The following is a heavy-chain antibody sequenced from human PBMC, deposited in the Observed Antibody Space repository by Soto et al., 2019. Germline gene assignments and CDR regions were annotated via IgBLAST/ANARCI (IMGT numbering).Heavy chain of an antibody. D-gene: IGHD2-2*02. V-gene: IGHV1-18*04. CDR2: ISAYNGNT. CDR1: GYTFTSYG. CDR3: AAGGYCSSTSCYSGRYYYYGMDV. Sequence: QVQLVQSGAEVKKPGASVKVSCKASGYTFTSYGISWVRQAPGQGLEWMGWISAYNGNTNYAQQLQGRVTMTTATSTSTGYMELRSLRSDDTAVYYCAAGGYCSSTSCYSGRYYYYGMDVWGQGTTVTVSS. J-gene: IGHJ6*02.